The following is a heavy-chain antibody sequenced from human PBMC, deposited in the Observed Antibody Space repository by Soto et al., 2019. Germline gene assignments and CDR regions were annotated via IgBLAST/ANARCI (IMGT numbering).Heavy chain of an antibody. CDR2: IYYSGST. CDR3: ASLTTVTSYFGY. V-gene: IGHV4-59*08. D-gene: IGHD4-17*01. J-gene: IGHJ4*02. Sequence: SETLSLTCTVSGGSISSYYWSWIRQPPGKGLEWIEYIYYSGSTNYNPSLKSRVTISVDTSKNQFSLKLSSVTAADTAVYYCASLTTVTSYFGYWGQGTLVTVSS. CDR1: GGSISSYY.